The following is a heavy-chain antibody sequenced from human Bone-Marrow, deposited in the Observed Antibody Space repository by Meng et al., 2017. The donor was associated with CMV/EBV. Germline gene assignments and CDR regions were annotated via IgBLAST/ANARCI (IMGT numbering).Heavy chain of an antibody. CDR2: ISSSSSYI. D-gene: IGHD6-19*01. CDR1: GFTFSSYS. V-gene: IGHV3-21*01. J-gene: IGHJ6*02. CDR3: AKDQWPRSLGLGYYYGMDV. Sequence: GGSLRLSCAASGFTFSSYSMNWVRQAPGKGLEWVSSISSSSSYIYYADSVKGRFTISRDNAKNSLYLQMNSLRAEDTAVYYCAKDQWPRSLGLGYYYGMDVWGQGTTVTVSS.